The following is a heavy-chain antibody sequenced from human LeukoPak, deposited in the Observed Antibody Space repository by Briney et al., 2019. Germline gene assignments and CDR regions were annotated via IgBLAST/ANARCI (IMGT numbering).Heavy chain of an antibody. J-gene: IGHJ4*02. Sequence: SVKVSCKASGGTFSSYAISWVRQAPGQGLEWMGGIIPIFGTANYAQKFQGRVTITADESTSTAYMELSSLRSEDTAVYSCARSLGEAGTFDYWGQGTLVTVSS. CDR1: GGTFSSYA. CDR2: IIPIFGTA. CDR3: ARSLGEAGTFDY. V-gene: IGHV1-69*13. D-gene: IGHD6-19*01.